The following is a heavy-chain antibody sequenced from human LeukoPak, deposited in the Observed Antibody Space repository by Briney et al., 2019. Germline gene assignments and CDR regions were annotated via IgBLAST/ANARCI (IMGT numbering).Heavy chain of an antibody. V-gene: IGHV3-64D*09. D-gene: IGHD3-22*01. J-gene: IGHJ4*02. CDR1: GFTFSDYC. CDR2: MNSNGVTS. Sequence: GGSLRLSCSASGFTFSDYCMHWVRQAPGEGLEHVSAMNSNGVTSDYVDSVRGRFTISRDNPKNTLYLQMSSLRPEDTAVYYCARTYYFDISGYDYWGQGTLVTVSS. CDR3: ARTYYFDISGYDY.